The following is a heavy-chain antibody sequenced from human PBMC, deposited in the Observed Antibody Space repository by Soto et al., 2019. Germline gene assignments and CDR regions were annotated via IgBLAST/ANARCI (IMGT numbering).Heavy chain of an antibody. D-gene: IGHD3-10*01. CDR2: IVVGSGNT. V-gene: IGHV1-58*01. J-gene: IGHJ5*02. Sequence: SVKVSCKASGFTFTSSAVQWVRQARGQRLEWIGWIVVGSGNTNYAQKFQERVTITRDMSTSTAYMELSSLRSEDTAKNQFSLKLSSVTAADTAVYYCASGASGRLWFDPWGQGTLVTVSS. CDR3: SLKLSSVTAADTAVYYCASGASGRLWFDP. CDR1: GFTFTSSA.